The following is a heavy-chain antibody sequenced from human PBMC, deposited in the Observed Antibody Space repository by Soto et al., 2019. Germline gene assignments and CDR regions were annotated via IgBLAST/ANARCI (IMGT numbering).Heavy chain of an antibody. CDR3: ARDRFRYNWNDFPYYYYGMDV. D-gene: IGHD1-1*01. Sequence: QVQLVESGGGVVQPGRSLRLSCAASGFTFSSYAMHWVRQAPGKGLEWVAVISYDGSNKYYADSVKGRFSISRDNSQNTLYLQMNSLRAEDTAVYYCARDRFRYNWNDFPYYYYGMDVRCQGTTVTVSS. J-gene: IGHJ6*02. CDR1: GFTFSSYA. V-gene: IGHV3-30-3*01. CDR2: ISYDGSNK.